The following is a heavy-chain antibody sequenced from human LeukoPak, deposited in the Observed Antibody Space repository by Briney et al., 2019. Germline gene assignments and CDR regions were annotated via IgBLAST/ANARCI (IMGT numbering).Heavy chain of an antibody. V-gene: IGHV3-21*01. CDR2: ISSSSSYI. CDR3: ARSAITAYYFDY. CDR1: GFTFSSYS. J-gene: IGHJ4*02. Sequence: GGSLRLSCAASGFTFSSYSMNWVRQAPGKGLEWVSSISSSSSYIYYADSVKGRFTISRDNAKNSLYLQMNSLRAEDTAVYYCARSAITAYYFDYWGQGTLVTVSS.